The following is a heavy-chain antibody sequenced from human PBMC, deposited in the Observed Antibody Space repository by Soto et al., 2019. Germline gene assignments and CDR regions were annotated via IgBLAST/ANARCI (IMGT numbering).Heavy chain of an antibody. CDR1: GFTFSDYY. Sequence: ESGGGLVQPGGSLRLSCAASGFTFSDYYMDWVRQAPGKGLEWVGRSKNKADGYTTEYAASVKGRFTISRDGSKNSLFLKMNSLKTENTAVYDCTVGGRGNDFGAAWGQGILVAVSS. D-gene: IGHD3-16*01. CDR3: TVGGRGNDFGAA. V-gene: IGHV3-72*01. J-gene: IGHJ4*02. CDR2: SKNKADGYTT.